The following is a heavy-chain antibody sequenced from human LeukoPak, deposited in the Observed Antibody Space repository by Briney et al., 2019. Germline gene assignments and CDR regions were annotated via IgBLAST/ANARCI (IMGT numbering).Heavy chain of an antibody. CDR3: ARVVVDSLNWFYP. CDR1: GYTFTGYF. Sequence: ASVKVSYKASGYTFTGYFLHWVRQAPGQGLEWMGWINPKSGGTNYAQTFQGRVTMTRDTSISTAYMELSRLTSDDTAVYYCARVVVDSLNWFYPWGQGTLVTVSS. CDR2: INPKSGGT. V-gene: IGHV1-2*02. D-gene: IGHD3/OR15-3a*01. J-gene: IGHJ5*02.